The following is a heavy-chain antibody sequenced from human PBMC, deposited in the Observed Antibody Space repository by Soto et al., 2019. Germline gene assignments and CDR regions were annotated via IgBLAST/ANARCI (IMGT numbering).Heavy chain of an antibody. D-gene: IGHD5-12*01. Sequence: GESLKISCKGSGYSFVSYLLGCVRQIPGKGLEWMGIIYPGDSDTRYSPSFQGQVTISADKYITTVYLQWSSLKASDTAMYYCATTDGYEIEHWGHGTRVTVSS. CDR1: GYSFVSYL. J-gene: IGHJ1*01. CDR3: ATTDGYEIEH. CDR2: IYPGDSDT. V-gene: IGHV5-51*01.